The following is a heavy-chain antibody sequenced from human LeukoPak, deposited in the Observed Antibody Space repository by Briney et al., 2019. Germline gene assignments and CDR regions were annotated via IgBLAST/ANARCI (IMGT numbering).Heavy chain of an antibody. V-gene: IGHV4-34*01. J-gene: IGHJ5*02. D-gene: IGHD6-13*01. Sequence: SETLSLTCAVYGGSFSGYYWSWIRQPPGKGLEWIGEINHSGSTNYNPSLKSRVTISVDTSKNQFSLKLSSVTAAVTAVYYCARAPRPSAAAGTYRLYNWFDPWGQGTLVTVSS. CDR2: INHSGST. CDR3: ARAPRPSAAAGTYRLYNWFDP. CDR1: GGSFSGYY.